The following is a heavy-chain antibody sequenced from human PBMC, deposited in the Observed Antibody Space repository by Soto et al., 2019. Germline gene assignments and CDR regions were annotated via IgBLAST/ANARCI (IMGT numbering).Heavy chain of an antibody. CDR3: ATTTCTNGVCSDDAFDI. D-gene: IGHD2-8*01. Sequence: QVQLQESGPGLVKPSQTLSLTYTVSGGSISSGGYYWSWIRQHPGKGLEWIGYIYYSGSTYYNPSLKHRVTLSVESSKNQFSRKLSSVTASDTAVYYCATTTCTNGVCSDDAFDIWVQGTMVTVSS. CDR2: IYYSGST. V-gene: IGHV4-31*03. CDR1: GGSISSGGYY. J-gene: IGHJ3*02.